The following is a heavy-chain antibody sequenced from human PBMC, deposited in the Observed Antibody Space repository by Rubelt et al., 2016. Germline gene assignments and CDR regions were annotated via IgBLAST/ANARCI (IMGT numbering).Heavy chain of an antibody. V-gene: IGHV2-5*02. CDR3: AHRLPLSGHNFFTS. D-gene: IGHD3-10*01. J-gene: IGHJ4*02. CDR1: GFSLSASGVG. CDR2: IYWDDVE. Sequence: QITLKESGPTVVKPTQTLTLTCTFSGFSLSASGVGVVWIRQPPGKALEWLAFIYWDDVERYNPSLRGRLTITKDTSRNQVVLTMTNLDPVDTATYYCAHRLPLSGHNFFTSWGQGTLVTVSS.